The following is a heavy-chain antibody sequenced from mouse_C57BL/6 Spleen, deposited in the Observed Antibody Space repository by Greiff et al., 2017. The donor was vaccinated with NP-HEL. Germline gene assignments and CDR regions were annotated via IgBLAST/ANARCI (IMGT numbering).Heavy chain of an antibody. V-gene: IGHV1-4*01. Sequence: VQLQQSGAELARPGASVKMSCKASGYTFTSYTMHWVNQRPGQGLEWIGYINPSSGYTKYNQKFKDKATLTADKSSSTAYMQLSSLTSEDSAVYYCARSDYYGSSYAMDYWGQGTSVTVSA. CDR1: GYTFTSYT. J-gene: IGHJ4*01. CDR3: ARSDYYGSSYAMDY. D-gene: IGHD1-1*01. CDR2: INPSSGYT.